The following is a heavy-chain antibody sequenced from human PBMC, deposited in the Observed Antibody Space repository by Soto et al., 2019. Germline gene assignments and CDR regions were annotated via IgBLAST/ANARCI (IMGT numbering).Heavy chain of an antibody. V-gene: IGHV4-34*01. Sequence: QVQLQQWGAGLLKPSETLSLTCAVYGVSFSGYYWSWIRQPPGKGLEWMGEINHSGSTNYNPSLKSRATISVDTSKNQFSLKLSSVTAADTAVYYCARCGSIVVVPAAIEDWFDPWGQGTLVTVSS. CDR3: ARCGSIVVVPAAIEDWFDP. J-gene: IGHJ5*02. CDR2: INHSGST. D-gene: IGHD2-2*01. CDR1: GVSFSGYY.